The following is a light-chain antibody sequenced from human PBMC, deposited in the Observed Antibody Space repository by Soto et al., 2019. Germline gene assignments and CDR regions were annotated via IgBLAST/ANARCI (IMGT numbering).Light chain of an antibody. CDR3: QQYGSSPGT. CDR1: QSVSRSY. J-gene: IGKJ2*01. Sequence: EMVLTQSPGTLSLSPGERATLSCRASQSVSRSYLAWYQQKPGQAPRLLIYGASSRATGIPDRFSDSGSGTDFTLTISRLEPEDFAVYYCQQYGSSPGTFGQGTKLEIK. CDR2: GAS. V-gene: IGKV3-20*01.